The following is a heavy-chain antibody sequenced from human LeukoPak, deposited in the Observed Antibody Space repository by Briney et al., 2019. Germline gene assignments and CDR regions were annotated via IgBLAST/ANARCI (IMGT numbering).Heavy chain of an antibody. CDR1: GFTFSSYN. D-gene: IGHD1-1*01. V-gene: IGHV3-48*01. CDR3: ARDGTTSVFDY. CDR2: LSSSGSTI. J-gene: IGHJ4*02. Sequence: GGSLRLSCAASGFTFSSYNMNWVRQAPGKGLEWVSYLSSSGSTIYYADSVQGRFTISRDTSQNTLYLQMNSLRAEDTAVYYCARDGTTSVFDYWGQGTLVTLYS.